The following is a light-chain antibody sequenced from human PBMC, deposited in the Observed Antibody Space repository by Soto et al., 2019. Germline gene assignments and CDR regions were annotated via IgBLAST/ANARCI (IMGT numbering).Light chain of an antibody. V-gene: IGKV2-28*01. J-gene: IGKJ1*01. CDR1: QSLLHSNGYNY. CDR3: MQALQNPST. Sequence: DIVVTQPQLSLPVTPGEPASISCRSSQSLLHSNGYNYLDWYLQKPGQSPQLLIYLGSNRASGVPDRFSGSGSGTDFTLKISRVEAEDVGVYYCMQALQNPSTFCQGTKVDI. CDR2: LGS.